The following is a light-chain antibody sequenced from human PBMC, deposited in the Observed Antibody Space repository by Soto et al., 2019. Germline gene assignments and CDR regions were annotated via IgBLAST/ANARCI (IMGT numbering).Light chain of an antibody. Sequence: DIQMTQSPPTLSASVGDRVTITCRASQTISRWLAWYQQKPGKAPKLLIYEASSLQSGVPSRFSGRGSGTEFTLSITSLPDDFATYDCQQYNDYSACTFGQGTKVEIK. CDR3: QQYNDYSACT. CDR2: EAS. V-gene: IGKV1-5*03. CDR1: QTISRW. J-gene: IGKJ1*01.